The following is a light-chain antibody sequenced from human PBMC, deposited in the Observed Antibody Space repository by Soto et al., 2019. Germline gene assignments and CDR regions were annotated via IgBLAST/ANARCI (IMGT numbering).Light chain of an antibody. V-gene: IGKV3-15*01. CDR3: QQYNNWPRGT. CDR2: GAS. CDR1: QSVSSN. Sequence: EIVMTQSPATLSVSPGERATLSCRASQSVSSNLAWYQQHPGQAPRLLIYGASTRATGIPARFSGSGSGTEFTLTISSLQSEDFAVYYCQQYNNWPRGTFGQGTKVEIK. J-gene: IGKJ1*01.